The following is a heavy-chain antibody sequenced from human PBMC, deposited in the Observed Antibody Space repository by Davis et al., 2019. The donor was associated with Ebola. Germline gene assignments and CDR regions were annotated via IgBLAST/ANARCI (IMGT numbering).Heavy chain of an antibody. CDR2: INQDGSEK. Sequence: GESLKISCAASGFTFSSYWMSWVRQAPGKGLEWVANINQDGSEKYYVDSVKGRFTISRDNAKNSLYLLMNSLRAEDTAVYYCGRDTEWFDPWGQGTLVTVSS. CDR1: GFTFSSYW. J-gene: IGHJ5*02. D-gene: IGHD1-14*01. V-gene: IGHV3-7*01. CDR3: GRDTEWFDP.